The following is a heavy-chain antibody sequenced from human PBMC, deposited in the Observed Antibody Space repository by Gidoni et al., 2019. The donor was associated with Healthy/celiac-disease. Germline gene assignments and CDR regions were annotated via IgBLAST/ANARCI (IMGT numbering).Heavy chain of an antibody. V-gene: IGHV3-30*18. D-gene: IGHD5-18*01. Sequence: QVQLVESGGGVVQPGRSLRLSCAASGFTFSSYGMHWVRQAPGKGLEWVAVISYDGSNKYYADSVKGRFTISRDNSKNTLYLQMNSLRAEDTAVYYCAKEYSYGNYYYYGMDVWGQGTTVTVSS. J-gene: IGHJ6*02. CDR2: ISYDGSNK. CDR1: GFTFSSYG. CDR3: AKEYSYGNYYYYGMDV.